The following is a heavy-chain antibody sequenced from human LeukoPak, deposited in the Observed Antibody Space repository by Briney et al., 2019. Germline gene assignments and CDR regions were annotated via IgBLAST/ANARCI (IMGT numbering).Heavy chain of an antibody. CDR2: ISGSGGST. CDR1: GFIFSSYA. D-gene: IGHD3-10*01. V-gene: IGHV3-23*01. CDR3: AKQSGAATVIDY. J-gene: IGHJ4*02. Sequence: GGSLRLSCAASGFIFSSYAMSWVRQAPGKGLEWVSTISGSGGSTYYADSVKGRFTISRDNSKNTVYLQMNSLRAEDTAVYYCAKQSGAATVIDYWGQGTLVTVSS.